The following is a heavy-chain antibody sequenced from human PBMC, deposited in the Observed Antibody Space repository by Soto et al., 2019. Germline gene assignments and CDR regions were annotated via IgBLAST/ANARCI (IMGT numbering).Heavy chain of an antibody. J-gene: IGHJ6*02. Sequence: SQTLSLTCAISGDIVSSNSAAWNCIRQSPSRGLEWLGRTYYKSKWYNDYAVSVKSRITIRPDTSKNQFSLQLNSVTPEDTAVYYCTREGVTMIRGIIYDYYGMDVWGQGTTVTVSS. CDR3: TREGVTMIRGIIYDYYGMDV. CDR1: GDIVSSNSAA. CDR2: TYYKSKWYN. D-gene: IGHD3-10*01. V-gene: IGHV6-1*01.